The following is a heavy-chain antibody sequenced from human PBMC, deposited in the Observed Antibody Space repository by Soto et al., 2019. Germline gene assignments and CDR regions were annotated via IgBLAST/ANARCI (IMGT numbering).Heavy chain of an antibody. CDR2: IWYDGSNK. J-gene: IGHJ4*02. D-gene: IGHD4-17*01. CDR3: ARESYGDYGYY. V-gene: IGHV3-33*01. CDR1: GFTFSSYG. Sequence: QVQLVESGGGVVQPGRSLRLSCAASGFTFSSYGMHWVRQAPGKGLEWVAVIWYDGSNKYYADSVKGRFTISRDNSKNTLYLQMNSLRAEDTAVYYCARESYGDYGYYWGQGTLVTVSS.